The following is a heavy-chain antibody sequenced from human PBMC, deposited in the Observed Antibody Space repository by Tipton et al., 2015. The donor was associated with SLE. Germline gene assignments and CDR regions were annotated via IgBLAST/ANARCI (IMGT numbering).Heavy chain of an antibody. D-gene: IGHD2-21*02. Sequence: VQLVQSGAEVKKPGESLKISCKGSGYSFTNYWIGWVRQMPGKGLEWMGIFYPHNSHTKYSPSFQGLVTISADTSIDTAYLQWSSLQPSDSAMYYCTTINDGGFYWGFWGQGTLVTVSS. CDR1: GYSFTNYW. J-gene: IGHJ4*02. CDR3: TTINDGGFYWGF. V-gene: IGHV5-51*03. CDR2: FYPHNSHT.